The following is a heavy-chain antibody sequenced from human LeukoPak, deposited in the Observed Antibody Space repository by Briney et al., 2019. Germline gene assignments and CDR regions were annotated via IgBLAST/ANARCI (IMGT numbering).Heavy chain of an antibody. CDR1: GFTFSSYG. V-gene: IGHV3-30*02. CDR3: AKDFGPFCSGGSCYQSFDH. CDR2: ILYDGSNK. D-gene: IGHD2-15*01. Sequence: GGSLRLSCAASGFTFSSYGMHWVRQAPGKGLEWVTFILYDGSNKYYADSVKGRFTISRDNSKNTLYLQMTSLRAEDTAVYYCAKDFGPFCSGGSCYQSFDHWGQGTLVTVSS. J-gene: IGHJ4*02.